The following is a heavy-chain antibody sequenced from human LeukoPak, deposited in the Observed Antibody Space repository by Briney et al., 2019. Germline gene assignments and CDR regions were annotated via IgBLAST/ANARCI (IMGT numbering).Heavy chain of an antibody. CDR2: ISGSGGST. CDR1: GFTFSSYA. D-gene: IGHD4-11*01. J-gene: IGHJ6*02. CDR3: ATEDYSKNYYYGMDV. Sequence: WGSLRLSCAASGFTFSSYAMSWVRQAPPQGLEWVSAISGSGGSTYYADSVKGRFTISRDNSKNTLYLQMNSLRAEDTAVYYCATEDYSKNYYYGMDVWGQGTTVTVSS. V-gene: IGHV3-23*01.